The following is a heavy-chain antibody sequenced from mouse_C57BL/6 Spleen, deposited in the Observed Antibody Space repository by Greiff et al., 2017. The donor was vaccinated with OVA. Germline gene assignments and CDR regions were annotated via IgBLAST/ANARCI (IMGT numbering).Heavy chain of an antibody. D-gene: IGHD2-3*01. V-gene: IGHV1-85*01. J-gene: IGHJ2*01. CDR1: GYTFTSYD. Sequence: VKLVESGPELVKPGASVKLSCKASGYTFTSYDINWVKQRPGQGLEWIGWIYPRDGSTKYNEKFKGKATLTVDTSSSTAYMELHSLTSEDSAVYCCARSYDLYYFDYWGQGTTLTVSS. CDR2: IYPRDGST. CDR3: ARSYDLYYFDY.